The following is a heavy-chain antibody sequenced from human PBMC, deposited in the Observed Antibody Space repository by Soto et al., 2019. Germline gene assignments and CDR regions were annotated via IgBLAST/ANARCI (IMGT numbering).Heavy chain of an antibody. CDR2: ISAYNGNT. J-gene: IGHJ6*02. Sequence: QVQLVQSGAEVKKPGASVKVSCKASGYTFTSYGISWVRQAPGQGLEWMGWISAYNGNTNYAQKLQGRVTMTTDTSTSTAYMELRSLRSDDTAVYYCARETGDVLRYFDYYYYGMDVWGQGTTVTVSS. D-gene: IGHD3-9*01. CDR3: ARETGDVLRYFDYYYYGMDV. CDR1: GYTFTSYG. V-gene: IGHV1-18*01.